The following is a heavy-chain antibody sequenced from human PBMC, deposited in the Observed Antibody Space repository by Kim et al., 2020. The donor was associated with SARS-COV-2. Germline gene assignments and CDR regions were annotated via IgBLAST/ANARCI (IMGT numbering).Heavy chain of an antibody. J-gene: IGHJ4*02. CDR3: ARGSYGSGSYPDY. D-gene: IGHD3-10*01. V-gene: IGHV1-3*01. Sequence: YSQKRPGRVTITRDTSASTAYMELSSLRSEDTAVYYCARGSYGSGSYPDYWGQGTLVTVSS.